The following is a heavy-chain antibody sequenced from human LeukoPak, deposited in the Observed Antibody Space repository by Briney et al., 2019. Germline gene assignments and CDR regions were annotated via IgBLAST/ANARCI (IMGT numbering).Heavy chain of an antibody. V-gene: IGHV3-23*01. Sequence: PGGSLRLSCAAPGFTFSSYAMSWVRQAPGKGLEWVSAISGSGGSTYYADSVKGRFTISRDSSKNTLYLQMSSLRAEDTAVYYCAKDAYYYDSSRYYTFPDYWGQGTLVTVSS. J-gene: IGHJ4*02. CDR2: ISGSGGST. CDR1: GFTFSSYA. D-gene: IGHD3-22*01. CDR3: AKDAYYYDSSRYYTFPDY.